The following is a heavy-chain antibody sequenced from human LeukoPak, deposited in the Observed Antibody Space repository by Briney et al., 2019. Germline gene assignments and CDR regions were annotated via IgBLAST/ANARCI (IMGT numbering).Heavy chain of an antibody. J-gene: IGHJ4*02. CDR2: IIPIFGTA. CDR3: ARGYYDSSGYYAYGY. V-gene: IGHV1-69*13. CDR1: GYTFNNYA. Sequence: SVKVSCTASGYTFNNYAMNWVRQAPGQGLEWMGGIIPIFGTANYAQKFQGRVTITADESTSTAYMELSSLRSEDTAVYYCARGYYDSSGYYAYGYWGQGTLVTVSS. D-gene: IGHD3-22*01.